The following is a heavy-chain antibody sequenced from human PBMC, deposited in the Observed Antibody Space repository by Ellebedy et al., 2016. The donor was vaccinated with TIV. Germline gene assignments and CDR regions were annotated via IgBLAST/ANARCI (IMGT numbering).Heavy chain of an antibody. V-gene: IGHV3-30-3*01. CDR1: GFTFSSYA. CDR2: ISYDGSNK. Sequence: GESLKISCAAPGFTFSSYAMHWVRQAPGKGLEWVAIISYDGSNKYYADSVKGRFTISRDNSKNTLYLQMNSLRVEDTAVYYCARPFLMVDAPFDYWGQGTLVTVSS. D-gene: IGHD2-8*01. CDR3: ARPFLMVDAPFDY. J-gene: IGHJ4*02.